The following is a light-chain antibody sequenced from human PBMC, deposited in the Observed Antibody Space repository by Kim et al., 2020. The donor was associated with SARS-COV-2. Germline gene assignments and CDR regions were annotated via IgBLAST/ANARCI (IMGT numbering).Light chain of an antibody. V-gene: IGLV7-43*01. CDR2: NTN. J-gene: IGLJ3*02. CDR1: TGAVTSGYY. Sequence: VVTQEPSLTVSPGGTVTLTCASSTGAVTSGYYPNWFQQKPGQAPRTLIYNTNNKHSWTTARFSGSLLGGKAALTLSGVQPEDEAEYYCLLYYSGTWVFGGGTQLTVL. CDR3: LLYYSGTWV.